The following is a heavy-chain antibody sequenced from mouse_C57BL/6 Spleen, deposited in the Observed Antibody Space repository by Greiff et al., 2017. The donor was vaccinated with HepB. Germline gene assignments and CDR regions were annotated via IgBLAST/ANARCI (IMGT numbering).Heavy chain of an antibody. D-gene: IGHD1-1*01. CDR1: GFSLSTFGMG. CDR2: IWWDDDT. V-gene: IGHV8-8*01. Sequence: QVTLKECGPGILQPSQTLSLTCSFSGFSLSTFGMGVGWIRQPSGKGLEWLAHIWWDDDTYYNPALKSRLTISKDTSKNQVFLKIANVDTADTATYYCARILYYGSSYWYFDVWGTGTTVTVSS. CDR3: ARILYYGSSYWYFDV. J-gene: IGHJ1*03.